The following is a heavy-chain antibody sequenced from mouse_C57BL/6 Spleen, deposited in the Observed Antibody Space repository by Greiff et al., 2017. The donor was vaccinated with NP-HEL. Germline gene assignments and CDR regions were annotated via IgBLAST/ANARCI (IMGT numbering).Heavy chain of an antibody. J-gene: IGHJ3*01. D-gene: IGHD1-1*01. CDR3: ARGYYGSSGAY. CDR1: GFTFSDYG. V-gene: IGHV5-17*01. Sequence: DVRLVESGGGLVKPGGSLRLSCAASGFTFSDYGMHWVRQAPEKGLEWVAYISSGSSTIYYADTVKGRFTISRDNAKNTLFLQMTSLRSEDTAMYYCARGYYGSSGAYWGQGTLVTVSA. CDR2: ISSGSSTI.